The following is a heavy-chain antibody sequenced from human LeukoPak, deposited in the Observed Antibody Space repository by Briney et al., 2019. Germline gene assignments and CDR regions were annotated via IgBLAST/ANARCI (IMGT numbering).Heavy chain of an antibody. D-gene: IGHD3-3*01. Sequence: PSETLSLTCTVSGGSISSSSYYWGWVRQPPGKGLEWIGSVYYSGTTYYNPSLKSRVTISVDTSKNQFSLKLSSVTAADTAVYYCARHRPDFRVDYWGQGTLVTVSS. CDR2: VYYSGTT. J-gene: IGHJ4*02. V-gene: IGHV4-39*01. CDR3: ARHRPDFRVDY. CDR1: GGSISSSSYY.